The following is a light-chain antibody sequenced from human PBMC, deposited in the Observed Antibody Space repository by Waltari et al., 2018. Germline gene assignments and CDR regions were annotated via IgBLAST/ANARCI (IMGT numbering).Light chain of an antibody. Sequence: QSALTQPASVSGTPGQSITISCTGTNSDVGNYNLVSWYQHHPGEAPKLMICEVIKRPAGFSNRSSGSKSGNTASLTISGLQAEDEADYYCCSYAGSGTYVFGTGTKVTVL. CDR2: EVI. V-gene: IGLV2-23*02. CDR3: CSYAGSGTYV. J-gene: IGLJ1*01. CDR1: NSDVGNYNL.